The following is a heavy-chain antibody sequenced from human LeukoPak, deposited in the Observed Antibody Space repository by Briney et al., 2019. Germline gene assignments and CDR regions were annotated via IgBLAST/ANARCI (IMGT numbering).Heavy chain of an antibody. V-gene: IGHV3-7*01. Sequence: GGSLRLSCAASGFPFSTYWMSWVRQAPGKGLEWVANINQDGTEKYYVDSVKGRFTISRDYAKNSLYLQMNSLRVEDTAVYYCAKVAKYYYGPETYYFFEQWGQGTPVIASS. CDR1: GFPFSTYW. J-gene: IGHJ4*02. CDR3: AKVAKYYYGPETYYFFEQ. CDR2: INQDGTEK. D-gene: IGHD3-10*01.